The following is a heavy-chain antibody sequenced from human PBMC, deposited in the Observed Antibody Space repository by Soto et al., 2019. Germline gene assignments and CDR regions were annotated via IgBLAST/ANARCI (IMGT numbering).Heavy chain of an antibody. D-gene: IGHD3-9*01. Sequence: GESLKISCKDSGYRFTSYWISWVRQMPGKGLEWMGRIDPTDSYTNYSPSFQGHVTISADKSISTAYLQWRSLKASDTAMYYCARQRYFDWLLDPWGQGTLVTVSS. CDR3: ARQRYFDWLLDP. J-gene: IGHJ5*02. CDR1: GYRFTSYW. V-gene: IGHV5-10-1*01. CDR2: IDPTDSYT.